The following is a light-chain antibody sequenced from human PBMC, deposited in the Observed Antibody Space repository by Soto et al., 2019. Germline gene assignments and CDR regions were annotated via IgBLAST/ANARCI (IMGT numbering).Light chain of an antibody. CDR3: QQDTNWPWT. J-gene: IGKJ1*01. CDR1: QSVSSR. CDR2: GAS. V-gene: IGKV3-15*01. Sequence: DMTQTPPTLFVCLVERATLSCRASQSVSSRLAWYQQKPGQAPRLLIYGASTRATGIPPRFSGRGSGTEFTLTISSLQSEDFAVYYCQQDTNWPWTFGRGTKVDIK.